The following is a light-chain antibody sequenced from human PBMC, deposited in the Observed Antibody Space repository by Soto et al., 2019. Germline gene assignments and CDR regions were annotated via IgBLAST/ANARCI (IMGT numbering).Light chain of an antibody. CDR3: SSYAGNNVLV. CDR2: EVN. J-gene: IGLJ2*01. Sequence: QSALTQPPSASGSPGQSVTIPRTGTSSDVGGYNYVSWYQQHPGKAPRLMIYEVNKRPSGVPYRFSGSKSGNTASLTVSGLQADDEAVYYCSSYAGNNVLVFGGGTKLTVL. V-gene: IGLV2-8*01. CDR1: SSDVGGYNY.